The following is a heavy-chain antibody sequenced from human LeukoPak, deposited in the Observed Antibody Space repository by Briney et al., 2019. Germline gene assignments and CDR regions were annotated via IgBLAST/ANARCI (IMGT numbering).Heavy chain of an antibody. J-gene: IGHJ3*02. CDR2: ISSSSSYI. V-gene: IGHV3-21*01. D-gene: IGHD6-19*01. CDR3: ARTLLAVASRDAFDI. Sequence: PGGSLRLSCAASGFTFSGYWMSWGRRAPGKGLEWVSSISSSSSYIYYADSVKGRFTISRDNAKNSLYLQMNSLRAEDTAVYCCARTLLAVASRDAFDIWGQGIMVTVSS. CDR1: GFTFSGYW.